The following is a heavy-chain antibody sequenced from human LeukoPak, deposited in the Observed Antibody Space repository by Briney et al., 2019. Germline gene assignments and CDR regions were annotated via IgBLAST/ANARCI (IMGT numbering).Heavy chain of an antibody. V-gene: IGHV4-30-2*01. Sequence: SETLSLTCTVSGGSISSGGYYWSWIRQPPGKGLEWIVYIYHSGSTYYNPSLKSRVTISVDRSKNQFSLKLSSVTAADTAVYYCARYNYDILTGYSYYFDYWGQGTLVTVSS. CDR2: IYHSGST. CDR3: ARYNYDILTGYSYYFDY. CDR1: GGSISSGGYY. D-gene: IGHD3-9*01. J-gene: IGHJ4*02.